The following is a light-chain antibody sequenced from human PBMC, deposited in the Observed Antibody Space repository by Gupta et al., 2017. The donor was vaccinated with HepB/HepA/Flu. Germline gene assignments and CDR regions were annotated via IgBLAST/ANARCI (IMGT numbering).Light chain of an antibody. CDR1: RRISHN. V-gene: IGKV3-15*01. CDR2: AAS. CDR3: QQYNFWPLT. Sequence: EVVMTQSPATLSVSPGDSVTLSCTTSRRISHNLAWYRQKPGQAPRLLMYAASTRDTGVPARFSGSGSGTEFTLTISSLQSEDFAVYDCQQYNFWPLTFGGGTKVEIK. J-gene: IGKJ4*02.